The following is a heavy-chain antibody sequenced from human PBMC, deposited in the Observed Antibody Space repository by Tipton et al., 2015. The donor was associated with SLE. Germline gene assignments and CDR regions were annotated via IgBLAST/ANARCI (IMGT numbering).Heavy chain of an antibody. CDR3: GPSYFDY. Sequence: SLRLSCAASGFTFSSFDMNWVRQGPGKGLEWVSYISGSSGTRYYADSVKGRFTIFRHNAKKSLYLQMNSLRAEDTAVYYYGPSYFDYWVHRFLVIVSS. CDR1: GFTFSSFD. J-gene: IGHJ4*01. V-gene: IGHV3-48*03. CDR2: ISGSSGTR.